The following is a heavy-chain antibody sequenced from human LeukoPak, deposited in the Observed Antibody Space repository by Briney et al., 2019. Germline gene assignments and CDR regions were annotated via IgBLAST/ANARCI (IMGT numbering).Heavy chain of an antibody. CDR1: GYTFTSYD. CDR2: MNLNSGNT. D-gene: IGHD3/OR15-3a*01. J-gene: IGHJ6*03. Sequence: ASVEVSCKASGYTFTSYDINWVRQATGQGLEWMGWMNLNSGNTGYAQKFQGRVTMTKNTSITTTYMELSSLRSEDTAVYYCARALSWTTDSYYYMDVWGKGTTVTVSS. CDR3: ARALSWTTDSYYYMDV. V-gene: IGHV1-8*01.